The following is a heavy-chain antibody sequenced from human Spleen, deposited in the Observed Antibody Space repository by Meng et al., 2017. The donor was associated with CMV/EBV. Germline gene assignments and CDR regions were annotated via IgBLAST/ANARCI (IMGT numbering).Heavy chain of an antibody. J-gene: IGHJ4*02. V-gene: IGHV3-23*01. Sequence: GESLKISCAASGFTFSSYWMSWVRQAPGKGLEWVSAISGSGGSTYYADSVKGRFTISRDNSKNTLYLQMNSLRAEDMAVYYCAKGADYGDYWGQGTLVTVSS. D-gene: IGHD6-19*01. CDR1: GFTFSSYW. CDR2: ISGSGGST. CDR3: AKGADYGDY.